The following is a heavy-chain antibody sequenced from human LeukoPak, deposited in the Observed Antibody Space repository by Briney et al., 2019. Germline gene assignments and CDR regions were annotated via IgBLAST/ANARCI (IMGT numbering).Heavy chain of an antibody. D-gene: IGHD3-22*01. CDR2: IYYSGST. CDR3: AREGEYYDSSGRHDAFDI. Sequence: PSETLSLTCTVSGGSISSGGYYWSWIRQHPGKGLGWIGYIYYSGSTYYNPSLKSRVAISVDTSKNQFSLKLSSVTAADTAVYYCAREGEYYDSSGRHDAFDIWGQGTMVTVSS. CDR1: GGSISSGGYY. V-gene: IGHV4-31*03. J-gene: IGHJ3*02.